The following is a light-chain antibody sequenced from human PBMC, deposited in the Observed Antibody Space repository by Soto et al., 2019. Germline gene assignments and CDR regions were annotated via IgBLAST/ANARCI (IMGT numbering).Light chain of an antibody. CDR3: QQYDSYSLT. J-gene: IGKJ4*01. V-gene: IGKV1-5*01. CDR1: QSIGRW. Sequence: DIQMTQSPSTLSASVGDRVTITCRASQSIGRWLAWYQQKPGKAPNLLIYDVYNLEGGVPSRFSGSGSETEFTLTISSLQPDDFATYYCQQYDSYSLTFGGGTKVDI. CDR2: DVY.